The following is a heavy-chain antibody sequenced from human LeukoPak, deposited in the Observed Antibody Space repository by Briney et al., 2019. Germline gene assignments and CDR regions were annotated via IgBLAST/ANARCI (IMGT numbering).Heavy chain of an antibody. D-gene: IGHD5-24*01. CDR2: IYYSGST. CDR1: GGSISSYY. CDR3: ARESQEKYYFDY. J-gene: IGHJ4*02. Sequence: SETLSLTCTVSGGSISSYYWSWIRQPPGKGLEWIGYIYYSGSTNYNPSLKSRVNISVDTSKNLFSLKLSSVTAADTAVYYCARESQEKYYFDYWGQGTLVTVSS. V-gene: IGHV4-59*12.